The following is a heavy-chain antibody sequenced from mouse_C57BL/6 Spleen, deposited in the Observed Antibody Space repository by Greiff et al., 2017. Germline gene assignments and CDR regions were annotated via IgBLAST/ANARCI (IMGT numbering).Heavy chain of an antibody. J-gene: IGHJ2*01. Sequence: EVKLVESGGDLVKPGGSLKLSCAASGFTFSSYGMSWVRQTPDKRLEWVATISSGGSYTYYPDSVKGRFTISRDNAKNTLHLQTSRLKSEDTAMYYCARHPSGSGYFDYWGQGTTLTVSS. V-gene: IGHV5-6*01. CDR3: ARHPSGSGYFDY. D-gene: IGHD1-3*01. CDR1: GFTFSSYG. CDR2: ISSGGSYT.